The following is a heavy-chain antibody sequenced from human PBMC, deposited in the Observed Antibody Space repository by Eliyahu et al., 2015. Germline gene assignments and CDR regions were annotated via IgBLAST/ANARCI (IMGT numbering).Heavy chain of an antibody. D-gene: IGHD3-9*01. CDR2: IWYDGSNK. J-gene: IGHJ4*02. Sequence: QVQLVXSGGGVVQPGXXLRXSCAASGFTFSSYGMHWXRQAPGKGLGGVAVIWYDGSNKYYADSVKGRFTISRDNSKNTLYLQMNSLRAEDTAVYYCARGLRYFEQNWSYFDYWGQGTLVTVSS. CDR1: GFTFSSYG. V-gene: IGHV3-33*01. CDR3: ARGLRYFEQNWSYFDY.